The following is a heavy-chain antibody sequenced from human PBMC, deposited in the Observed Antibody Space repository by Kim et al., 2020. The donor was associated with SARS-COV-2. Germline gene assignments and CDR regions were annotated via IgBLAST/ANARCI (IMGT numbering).Heavy chain of an antibody. CDR3: ASLGGGYSGYAYWYYFDY. J-gene: IGHJ4*02. D-gene: IGHD5-12*01. Sequence: GGSLRLSCAASGFTFSSYEMNWVRQAPGKGLEWVSYISSSGSTIYYADSVKGRFTISRDNAKNSLYLQMNSLRAEDTAVYYCASLGGGYSGYAYWYYFDYWGQGTLVTVSS. CDR2: ISSSGSTI. CDR1: GFTFSSYE. V-gene: IGHV3-48*03.